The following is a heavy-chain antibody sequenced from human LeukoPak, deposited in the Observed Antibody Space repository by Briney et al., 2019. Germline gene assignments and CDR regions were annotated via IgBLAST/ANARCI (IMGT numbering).Heavy chain of an antibody. D-gene: IGHD1-26*01. CDR2: ISYDGSNK. J-gene: IGHJ3*02. Sequence: PGGSLRLSCAASGFTFSSYAMHWVRQAPGKGLEWVAVISYDGSNKYYADSVKGRFTISRDNSKNTLYLQMNSLRAEDTAVYYCAKRASIVGASMFVDAFDIWGQGTMVTVSS. CDR3: AKRASIVGASMFVDAFDI. CDR1: GFTFSSYA. V-gene: IGHV3-30*18.